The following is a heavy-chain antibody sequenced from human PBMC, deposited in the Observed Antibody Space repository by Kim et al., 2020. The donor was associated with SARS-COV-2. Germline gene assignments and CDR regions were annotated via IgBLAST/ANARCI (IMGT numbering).Heavy chain of an antibody. J-gene: IGHJ6*02. CDR3: VKEDGQTYYYYGMDV. CDR1: GFTFSSYA. Sequence: GGSLRLSCSASGFTFSSYAMHWVRQAPGKGLEYVSAISSNGGSTYYADSVKGRFTISRDNSKNTLYLQMSSLRAEDTAVYYCVKEDGQTYYYYGMDVWGQGPTVTVSS. CDR2: ISSNGGST. D-gene: IGHD4-17*01. V-gene: IGHV3-64D*09.